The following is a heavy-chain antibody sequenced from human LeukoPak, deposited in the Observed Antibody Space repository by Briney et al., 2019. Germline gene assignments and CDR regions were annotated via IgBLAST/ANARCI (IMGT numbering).Heavy chain of an antibody. CDR1: GFTFSSYG. V-gene: IGHV3-33*01. D-gene: IGHD3-22*01. CDR3: ARDPSRGGYHFDY. J-gene: IGHJ4*02. CDR2: IWYDGSNK. Sequence: GRSLRLSCAASGFTFSSYGMHWVRQAPGKGLEWVAVIWYDGSNKYYADSVKGRFTISRDNSKNTLYLQMNSLRAEDTAVYYCARDPSRGGYHFDYWGQGTLVTVSS.